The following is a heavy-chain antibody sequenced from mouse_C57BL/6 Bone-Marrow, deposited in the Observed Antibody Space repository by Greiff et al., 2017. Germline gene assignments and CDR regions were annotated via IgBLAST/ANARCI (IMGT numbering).Heavy chain of an antibody. Sequence: DVQLQESGPELVKPGASVKMSCKASGYTFTDYNMHWVKQSHGKSLEWIGYLNPNNGGTSYNQKFKGKATLTVNKSSSTAYMELRSLTSEDSAVYYCARHYLLLRSYFDYWGQGTTLTVSS. V-gene: IGHV1-22*01. CDR2: LNPNNGGT. CDR3: ARHYLLLRSYFDY. CDR1: GYTFTDYN. D-gene: IGHD1-1*01. J-gene: IGHJ2*01.